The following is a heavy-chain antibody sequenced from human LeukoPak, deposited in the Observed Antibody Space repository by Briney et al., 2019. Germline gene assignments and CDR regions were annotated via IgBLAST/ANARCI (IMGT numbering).Heavy chain of an antibody. CDR3: ARDRGYSSGWPDYYYYGMDV. D-gene: IGHD6-19*01. CDR2: ISYDGSNK. J-gene: IGHJ6*02. V-gene: IGHV3-30-3*01. CDR1: GFTFSSYA. Sequence: GGSLRLSCAASGFTFSSYAMSWVRQAPGKGLEWVAVISYDGSNKYYADSVKGRFTISRDNSKNTLYLQMNSLRAEDTAVYYCARDRGYSSGWPDYYYYGMDVWGQGTTVTVSS.